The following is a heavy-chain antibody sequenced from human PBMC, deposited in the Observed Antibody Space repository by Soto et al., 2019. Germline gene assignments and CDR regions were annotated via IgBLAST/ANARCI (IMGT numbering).Heavy chain of an antibody. J-gene: IGHJ6*02. V-gene: IGHV4-34*01. CDR3: ARETYDFWSGYWATTTMLGGVKYGMDV. Sequence: RQPPGKGLEWIGEINHSGSTNYNPSLKSRVTISVDTSKNQFSLKLSSVTAADTAVYYCARETYDFWSGYWATTTMLGGVKYGMDVWGQGTTVTVSS. CDR2: INHSGST. D-gene: IGHD3-3*01.